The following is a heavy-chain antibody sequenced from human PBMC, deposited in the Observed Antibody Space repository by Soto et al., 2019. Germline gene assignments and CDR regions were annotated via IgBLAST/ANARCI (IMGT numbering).Heavy chain of an antibody. D-gene: IGHD4-17*01. J-gene: IGHJ3*02. CDR1: GFTFSSYG. CDR3: AKDVGYGDRDFAFDI. Sequence: GGSLRLSCAASGFTFSSYGMHWVRQAPGKGLEWVAVISYDGSNKYYADSVKGRFTISRDNSKNTLYLQMNSLRAEDTAVYYCAKDVGYGDRDFAFDIWGQGTMVTVSS. CDR2: ISYDGSNK. V-gene: IGHV3-30*18.